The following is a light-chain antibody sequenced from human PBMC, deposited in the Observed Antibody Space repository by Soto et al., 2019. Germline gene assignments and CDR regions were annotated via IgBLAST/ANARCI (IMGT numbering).Light chain of an antibody. CDR3: QQYNNWPWT. CDR2: GAS. Sequence: EIVMTQSPATLSVSPGERATLSCRASQSVSSNLVWYHQKPGQAPRLLIYGASTRATGIPARFSGSGYGTEFTLTISSLQSEDFAVYYCQQYNNWPWTFGQGTKVEIK. CDR1: QSVSSN. V-gene: IGKV3-15*01. J-gene: IGKJ1*01.